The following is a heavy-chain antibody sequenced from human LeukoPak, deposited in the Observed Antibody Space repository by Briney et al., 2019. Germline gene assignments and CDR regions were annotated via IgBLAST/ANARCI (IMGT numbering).Heavy chain of an antibody. CDR2: IRYDGSNK. CDR3: ARHVRSGYYLFDY. V-gene: IGHV3-30*02. D-gene: IGHD3-22*01. Sequence: GGSLRLSCAASGFTFSSYGMHWVRQAPGKGLEWVAFIRYDGSNKYYADSVKGRFTISRDNSKNTLYLQMNSLRAEDTAVYYCARHVRSGYYLFDYWGQGTLVTVSS. CDR1: GFTFSSYG. J-gene: IGHJ4*02.